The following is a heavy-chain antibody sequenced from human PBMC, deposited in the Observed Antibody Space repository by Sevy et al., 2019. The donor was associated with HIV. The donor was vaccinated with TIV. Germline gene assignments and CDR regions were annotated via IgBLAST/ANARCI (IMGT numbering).Heavy chain of an antibody. CDR3: AKGGENYYYNAMDV. Sequence: GGSLRLSCEASGFIFRSYTMSWVRQAPGKGLEWVSAISGGGRTYYADSMKGRFTISRDNSKNTLYLQVNSLRAEDTAVYYCAKGGENYYYNAMDVWGQGTTVTVSS. V-gene: IGHV3-23*01. J-gene: IGHJ6*02. D-gene: IGHD3-10*01. CDR2: ISGGGRT. CDR1: GFIFRSYT.